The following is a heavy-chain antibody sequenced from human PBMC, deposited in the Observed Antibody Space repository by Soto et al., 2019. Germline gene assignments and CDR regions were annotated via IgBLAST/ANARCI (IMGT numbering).Heavy chain of an antibody. CDR2: IYYSGST. CDR3: ARDREIDTAMALYNWFDP. V-gene: IGHV4-31*03. J-gene: IGHJ5*02. CDR1: GGSISSGGYY. D-gene: IGHD5-18*01. Sequence: QVQLQESGPGLVKPSQTLSLTCTVSGGSISSGGYYWSWIRQHPGKGLEWIGYIYYSGSTYYNPSLTSRVTLSVDTSKNQFSLKLSSVTAADTAVYYCARDREIDTAMALYNWFDPWGQGTLVTVSS.